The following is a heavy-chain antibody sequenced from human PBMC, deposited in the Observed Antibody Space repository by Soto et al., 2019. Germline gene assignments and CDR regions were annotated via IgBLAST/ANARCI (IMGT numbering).Heavy chain of an antibody. CDR3: ARHGMDYYDSSGYYYSPYYFDY. V-gene: IGHV4-39*01. CDR2: IYYSGST. D-gene: IGHD3-22*01. CDR1: GCSISSSSYY. Sequence: TSETLSLTCTVSGCSISSSSYYWGSIRQTTGKGLEWIGSIYYSGSTYYNPSLKSRVTISVDTSKNQFSLKLSSVTAADTAVYYCARHGMDYYDSSGYYYSPYYFDYWGQGTLVTVSS. J-gene: IGHJ4*02.